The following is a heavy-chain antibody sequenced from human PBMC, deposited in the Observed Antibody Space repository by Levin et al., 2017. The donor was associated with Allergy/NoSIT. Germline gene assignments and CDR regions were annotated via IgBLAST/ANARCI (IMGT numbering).Heavy chain of an antibody. CDR2: IKQDGTTT. CDR3: TRDQR. CDR1: GFTFSIYW. J-gene: IGHJ4*02. Sequence: GESLKISCVGSGFTFSIYWMGWVRQAPGKGLEWVANIKQDGTTTYYVDSVKGRFTISRDNAKNSLYLQMNSLRAEDTAVYYGTRDQRWGQGSLVTVSS. V-gene: IGHV3-7*01.